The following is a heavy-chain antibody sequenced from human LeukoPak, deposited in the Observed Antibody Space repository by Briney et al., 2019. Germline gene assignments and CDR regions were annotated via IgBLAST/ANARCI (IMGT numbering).Heavy chain of an antibody. V-gene: IGHV3-33*01. Sequence: GRSLRLSCAASGFTFSSYGMHWVRQAPGKGLEWVAVIWYDGSNKYYADSVKGRFTISRDNAKNSLYLQMNSLRAEDTAVYYCARGKEDYGDYFHWGQGTLVTVSS. CDR3: ARGKEDYGDYFH. CDR2: IWYDGSNK. J-gene: IGHJ4*02. CDR1: GFTFSSYG. D-gene: IGHD4-17*01.